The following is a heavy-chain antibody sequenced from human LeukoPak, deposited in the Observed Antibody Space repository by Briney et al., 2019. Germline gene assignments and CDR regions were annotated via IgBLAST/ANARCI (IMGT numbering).Heavy chain of an antibody. J-gene: IGHJ4*02. CDR2: ISYDGSNK. Sequence: GGSLRLSCAASGFTFSSYGMHWVRQAPGKGLEWVAVISYDGSNKYYADSVKDRFTISRDNSKNTLYLQMNSLRAEDTAVYYCGYSSGWYRDFDYWGQGTLVTVSS. D-gene: IGHD6-19*01. CDR1: GFTFSSYG. V-gene: IGHV3-30*03. CDR3: GYSSGWYRDFDY.